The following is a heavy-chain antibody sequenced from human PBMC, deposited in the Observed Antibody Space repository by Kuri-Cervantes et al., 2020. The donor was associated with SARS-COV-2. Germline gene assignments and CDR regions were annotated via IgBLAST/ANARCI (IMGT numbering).Heavy chain of an antibody. J-gene: IGHJ4*02. CDR2: IDWDDDK. V-gene: IGHV2-70*01. CDR3: ARITYYYDSSGYYASGIDY. CDR1: GFSLSTSGMC. D-gene: IGHD3-22*01. Sequence: SGPTLVKPTQTLTLTCTFSGFSLSTSGMCVSWIRQPPGKALEWLALIDWDDDKYYSTSLKTRLTISKDTSKNQVVLTMTNMDPVDTATYYCARITYYYDSSGYYASGIDYWGQGTLVTVSS.